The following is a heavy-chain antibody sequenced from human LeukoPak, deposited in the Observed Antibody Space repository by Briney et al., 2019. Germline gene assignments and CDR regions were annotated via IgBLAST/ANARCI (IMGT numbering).Heavy chain of an antibody. CDR2: ISGSGGST. D-gene: IGHD2-15*01. CDR3: ANSNCSGGSCYLGFDY. J-gene: IGHJ4*02. V-gene: IGHV3-23*01. CDR1: GFTFSSYA. Sequence: GGSLRLSCAASGFTFSSYAMSWVRQAPGKGLEWVSAISGSGGSTYYADSVKGRFTISRDNSKNTLYLQMNSLRAEDTAVYYCANSNCSGGSCYLGFDYWGQGTLVTVSS.